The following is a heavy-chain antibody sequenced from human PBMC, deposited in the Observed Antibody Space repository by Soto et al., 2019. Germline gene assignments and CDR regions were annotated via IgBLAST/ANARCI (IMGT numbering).Heavy chain of an antibody. J-gene: IGHJ4*02. Sequence: QMQLVQSGPEVKKPGTSVKVSCKASGFTFTSSAVQWVRQARGQRLEWIGWIVVGSGNTNYAQKFQERVTITSDMSTSTAYMELSSLRSEDTAVYYCAAESVTIFGVVNSFDYWGQGTLVTVSS. CDR2: IVVGSGNT. V-gene: IGHV1-58*01. CDR3: AAESVTIFGVVNSFDY. CDR1: GFTFTSSA. D-gene: IGHD3-3*01.